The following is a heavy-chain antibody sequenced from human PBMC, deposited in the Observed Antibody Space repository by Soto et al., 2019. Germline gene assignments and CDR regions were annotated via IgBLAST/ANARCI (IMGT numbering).Heavy chain of an antibody. CDR3: TRGPRPISTGTGAY. Sequence: GGSLRLSCAASGFIFKMYWMHWVRQSPGKGLAWISRIYNDGTYSDYADSVRGRFTISRDNVNDTLYLQMNNLRAEDSGLYYCTRGPRPISTGTGAYWGQGTQVTVSS. D-gene: IGHD3-10*01. CDR1: GFIFKMYW. CDR2: IYNDGTYS. V-gene: IGHV3-74*01. J-gene: IGHJ4*02.